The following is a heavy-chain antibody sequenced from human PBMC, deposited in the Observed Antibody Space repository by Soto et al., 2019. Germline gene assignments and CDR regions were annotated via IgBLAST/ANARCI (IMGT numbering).Heavy chain of an antibody. D-gene: IGHD6-13*01. V-gene: IGHV4-30-2*01. CDR1: GGSISSDSYS. J-gene: IGHJ4*02. CDR3: ARAAAGTGDFDF. CDR2: IYPSGST. Sequence: PSETLSLTCAVSGGSISSDSYSWSWIRQPPGKGLEWIGYIYPSGSTSYNPSLNSRVTISVDRSKRQFSLKLTSVTAADTAVYYCARAAAGTGDFDFWGPGTLVTVSS.